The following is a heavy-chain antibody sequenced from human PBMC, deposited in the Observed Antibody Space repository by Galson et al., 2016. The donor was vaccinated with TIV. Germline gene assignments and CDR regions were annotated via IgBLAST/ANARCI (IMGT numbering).Heavy chain of an antibody. CDR2: ISASGIST. CDR3: AKERSVIVVERGYCDY. V-gene: IGHV3-23*01. J-gene: IGHJ4*02. Sequence: SLRLSCAVSGFTFSSYGMNWVRQAPGKGLEWVSSISASGISTYYADSVKGRFTISRDTSKNTVYLQMNSLRSEDTAVYYCAKERSVIVVERGYCDYWGQGTPVPVSS. CDR1: GFTFSSYG. D-gene: IGHD3-22*01.